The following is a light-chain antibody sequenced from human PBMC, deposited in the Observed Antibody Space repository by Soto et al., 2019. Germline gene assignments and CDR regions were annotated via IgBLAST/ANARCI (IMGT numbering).Light chain of an antibody. CDR1: QDIDNY. V-gene: IGKV1-33*01. J-gene: IGKJ4*01. Sequence: DIQMTQSPSSLSASVGDRVTITCQASQDIDNYLNWYQQKPGKAPRLLIYDSSTLPTGVPSRFSGSGSGTDFTFAISSLQPEDIATYYCQQSHNLPLSFGGGTKVQI. CDR2: DSS. CDR3: QQSHNLPLS.